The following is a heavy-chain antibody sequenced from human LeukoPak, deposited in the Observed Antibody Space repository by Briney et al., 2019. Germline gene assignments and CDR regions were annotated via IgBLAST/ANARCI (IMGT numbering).Heavy chain of an antibody. CDR2: IYHSGST. CDR3: ARNADDSSSYPYFDY. D-gene: IGHD3-22*01. J-gene: IGHJ4*02. CDR1: GGSISNYY. V-gene: IGHV4-59*01. Sequence: SETLSLTCTVSGGSISNYYWSWTRQPPGKELEWIGYIYHSGSTNYNPSLKSRVTISVDTSKNQFSLKLSSVTAADTAVYYCARNADDSSSYPYFDYWGQGTLVTVSS.